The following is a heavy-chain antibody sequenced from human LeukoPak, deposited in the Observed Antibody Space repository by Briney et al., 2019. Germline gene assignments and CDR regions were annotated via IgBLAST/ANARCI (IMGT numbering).Heavy chain of an antibody. CDR3: ARYSYGRRGYGY. CDR2: INAGNGNT. J-gene: IGHJ4*02. D-gene: IGHD5-18*01. CDR1: GYTFTSYA. V-gene: IGHV1-3*01. Sequence: ASVKVSCKASGYTFTSYAMHWVRQAPGQRLDWLGWINAGNGNTKYSQKFQGRVTITRDTSASTAYMELSSLRSEDTAVYYCARYSYGRRGYGYWGQGTLVTVSS.